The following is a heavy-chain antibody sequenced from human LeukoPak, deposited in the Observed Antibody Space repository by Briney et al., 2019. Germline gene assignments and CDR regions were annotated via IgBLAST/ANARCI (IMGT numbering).Heavy chain of an antibody. D-gene: IGHD6-19*01. Sequence: GGSLRLSCAASGFIFTNYFMSWVRQAPGKGLEWVSTISDSGANTYYADSVRGRFTISRDNSKNTLYLQKNSLRADDTAIYYCAKSMTLQWRGFFDLWGRGTHVTVSS. CDR2: ISDSGANT. CDR1: GFIFTNYF. V-gene: IGHV3-23*01. CDR3: AKSMTLQWRGFFDL. J-gene: IGHJ2*01.